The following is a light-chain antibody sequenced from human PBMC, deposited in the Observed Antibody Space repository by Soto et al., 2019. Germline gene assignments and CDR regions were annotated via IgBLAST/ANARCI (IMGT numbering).Light chain of an antibody. V-gene: IGKV3-15*01. CDR3: QQYDNWRT. J-gene: IGKJ1*01. CDR1: QSVSTN. CDR2: GAS. Sequence: EILMTQSPATLSVSPGERATLSCRASQSVSTNLAWYQQKPGQAPRLLIYGASTRATDVPARFSGSGSGTDFTLTISSLQSEDFALYYWQQYDNWRTFGQGTKVEVK.